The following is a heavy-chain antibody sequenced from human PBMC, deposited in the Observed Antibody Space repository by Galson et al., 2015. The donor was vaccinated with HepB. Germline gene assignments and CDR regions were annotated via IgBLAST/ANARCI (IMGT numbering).Heavy chain of an antibody. D-gene: IGHD6-13*01. CDR2: INHSGST. Sequence: LSLTCAVYGGSFIGNYWSWIRQPPGKGLEWIGEINHSGSTNYNPSLKSRLTISVDTSKNQFSLKLSSVTAADTAVYYCARDPIAAAGWGAEGWFDPWGQGTLVTVSS. CDR3: ARDPIAAAGWGAEGWFDP. J-gene: IGHJ5*02. V-gene: IGHV4-34*01. CDR1: GGSFIGNY.